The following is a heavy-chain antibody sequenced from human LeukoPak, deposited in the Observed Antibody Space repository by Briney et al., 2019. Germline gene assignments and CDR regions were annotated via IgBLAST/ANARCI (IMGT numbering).Heavy chain of an antibody. CDR2: IYYSGST. Sequence: SETLSLTCTVSGGSISSYYWSWIRQPPGKGLEWIGYIYYSGSTYYNPSLESRVTISVDTSKNQFSLKLSSVTAADTAVYYCARDSRGYSSSSYFDLWGRGTLVTVSS. V-gene: IGHV4-59*01. CDR3: ARDSRGYSSSSYFDL. CDR1: GGSISSYY. J-gene: IGHJ2*01. D-gene: IGHD6-6*01.